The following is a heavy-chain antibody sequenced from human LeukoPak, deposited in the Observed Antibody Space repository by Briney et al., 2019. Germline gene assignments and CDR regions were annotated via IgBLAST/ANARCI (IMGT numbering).Heavy chain of an antibody. CDR2: IWYDGSNK. J-gene: IGHJ4*02. D-gene: IGHD3-22*01. V-gene: IGHV3-33*01. Sequence: GGSLRLSCAASGFTFSSYGMHWVRQAPGKGLEWVAVIWYDGSNKYYADSVKGRFTISRDNSKNTLYLQMNSLRAEDTAVYYCARDPNLAHYYDSSGYYLCGQGTLVTVSS. CDR1: GFTFSSYG. CDR3: ARDPNLAHYYDSSGYYL.